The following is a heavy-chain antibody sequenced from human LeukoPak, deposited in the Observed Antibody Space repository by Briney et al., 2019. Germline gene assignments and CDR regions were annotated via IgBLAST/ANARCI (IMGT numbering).Heavy chain of an antibody. D-gene: IGHD3-9*01. J-gene: IGHJ6*04. Sequence: PGGSLRLSCAAYGFTFNAYHWRWFRQAPGKGLEWVALIQDDGSKTNYADSVRGRFTISRYNSRSTVYLQMASVKPVDTAVYDRVTHAGTRFDYICPLDVWGKGAPVTVSS. CDR3: VTHAGTRFDYICPLDV. CDR1: GFTFNAYH. V-gene: IGHV3-30*02. CDR2: IQDDGSKT.